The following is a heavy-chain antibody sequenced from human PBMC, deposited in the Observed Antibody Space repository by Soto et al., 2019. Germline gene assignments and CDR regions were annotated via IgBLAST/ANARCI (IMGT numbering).Heavy chain of an antibody. CDR2: IYHSGTT. V-gene: IGHV4-4*02. CDR3: ATPGAGDFDY. D-gene: IGHD6-13*01. CDR1: GDSISNTNW. Sequence: QVQLQESGQGLVVPSGTLSLTCAVSGDSISNTNWWSWVRQPPGKGLEWIGEIYHSGTTNCDPSLKSRVTISVDKSKNQFSLKLSSVTAADTAVYYCATPGAGDFDYWGQGTLVTVSS. J-gene: IGHJ4*02.